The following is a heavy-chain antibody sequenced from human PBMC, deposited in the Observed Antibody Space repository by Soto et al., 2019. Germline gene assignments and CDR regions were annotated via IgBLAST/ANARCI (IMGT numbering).Heavy chain of an antibody. CDR1: RGSIVNGGDS. V-gene: IGHV4-30-2*01. CDR2: IYHSGST. CDR3: VNGLDY. J-gene: IGHJ4*02. Sequence: TLSLRNCVSRGSIVNGGDSWSWIRQPPGKGLDWIGYIYHSGSTYYNPSLKSRVTISVDRSKIQFSLKLSSVIAADTAVYYSVNGLDYWGQGTLLT.